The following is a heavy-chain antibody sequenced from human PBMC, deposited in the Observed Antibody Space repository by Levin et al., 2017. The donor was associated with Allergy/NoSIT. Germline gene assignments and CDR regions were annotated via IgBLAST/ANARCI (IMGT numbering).Heavy chain of an antibody. CDR2: ISGSGGST. CDR1: GFTFSSYA. J-gene: IGHJ4*02. Sequence: GGSLRLSCAASGFTFSSYAMSWVRQAPGKGLEWVSAISGSGGSTYYADSVKGRFTISRDNSKNTLYLQMNSLRAEDTAVYYCAKRFYDFWSGDYPGDYWGQGTLVTVSS. CDR3: AKRFYDFWSGDYPGDY. V-gene: IGHV3-23*01. D-gene: IGHD3-3*01.